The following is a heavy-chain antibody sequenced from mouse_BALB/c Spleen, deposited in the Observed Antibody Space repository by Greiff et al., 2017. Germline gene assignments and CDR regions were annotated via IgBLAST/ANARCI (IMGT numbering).Heavy chain of an antibody. V-gene: IGHV2-9*02. CDR3: ASTYYGNYGAMDY. Sequence: QVQLQQSGPGLVAPSQSLSITCTVSGFSLTSYGVHWVRQPPGKGLEWLGVIWAGGSTNYNSALMSRLSISKDNSKSQVFLKMNSLQTDDTAMYYCASTYYGNYGAMDYWGQGTPVTVST. D-gene: IGHD2-10*01. CDR2: IWAGGST. CDR1: GFSLTSYG. J-gene: IGHJ4*01.